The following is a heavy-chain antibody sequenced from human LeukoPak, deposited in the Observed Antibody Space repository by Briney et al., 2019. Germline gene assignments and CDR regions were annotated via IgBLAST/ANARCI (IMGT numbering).Heavy chain of an antibody. J-gene: IGHJ4*02. Sequence: GGPLRLSCVGSGFTFSSYAMSWVRQAPGKGLEWVSVISGSGGSINHADSVKGRFTISRDNSKNTLYLQTNSLRAEDTAVYYCAKDVDSSGYPTYYFDHWGQGTLLTVSS. CDR3: AKDVDSSGYPTYYFDH. CDR2: ISGSGGSI. D-gene: IGHD3-22*01. CDR1: GFTFSSYA. V-gene: IGHV3-23*01.